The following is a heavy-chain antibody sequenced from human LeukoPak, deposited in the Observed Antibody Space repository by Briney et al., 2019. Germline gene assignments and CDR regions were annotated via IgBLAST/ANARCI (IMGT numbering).Heavy chain of an antibody. D-gene: IGHD2-21*02. J-gene: IGHJ4*02. CDR1: GFTFSSYW. Sequence: GGSLRLSCAASGFTFSSYWMSWVRQAPGKGLEWVANIKQDGSEKYYVDSVKGRFTISRDNAKNSLYLQMNSLRAEDTAVYYCASAICGGDCYSFDYWGQGTLVTVSS. CDR2: IKQDGSEK. CDR3: ASAICGGDCYSFDY. V-gene: IGHV3-7*01.